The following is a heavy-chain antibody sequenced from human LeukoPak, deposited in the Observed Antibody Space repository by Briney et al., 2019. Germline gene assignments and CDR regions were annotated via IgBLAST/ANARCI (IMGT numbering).Heavy chain of an antibody. CDR3: ARRVPAASGGGFDY. CDR2: VKAFGST. D-gene: IGHD2-2*01. J-gene: IGHJ4*02. CDR1: GDPISSYH. V-gene: IGHV4-4*08. Sequence: SETLSLTCTVSGDPISSYHWSWIRQPPGKGLEWIGYVKAFGSTKYNPSLSSRLTISVDKSKNQFSLKLNSVTAADSAVYFCARRVPAASGGGFDYWGQGTLVAVSS.